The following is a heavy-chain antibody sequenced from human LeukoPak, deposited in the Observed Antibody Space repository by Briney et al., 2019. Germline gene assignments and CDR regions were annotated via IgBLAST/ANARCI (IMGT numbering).Heavy chain of an antibody. Sequence: AGGSLRLSCVASGFTFSSYAVNWVRQAPGKRLEWVSGISGNGDTTHYADSVKGRFSISRDNSKNTLYLQMNTLRAEDTAVYYCAKGSMCGGDCYYFDYWGQGTLVTVSS. J-gene: IGHJ4*02. CDR2: ISGNGDTT. D-gene: IGHD2-21*02. CDR1: GFTFSSYA. CDR3: AKGSMCGGDCYYFDY. V-gene: IGHV3-23*01.